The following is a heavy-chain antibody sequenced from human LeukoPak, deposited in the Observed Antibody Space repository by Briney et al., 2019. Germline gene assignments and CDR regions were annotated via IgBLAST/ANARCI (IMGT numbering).Heavy chain of an antibody. CDR3: ATWDCSSTSCYTDY. CDR2: IYYSGST. J-gene: IGHJ4*02. Sequence: SETLSLTCTVSGGSISSGDYYWSWIRQPPGKGLEWIGYIYYSGSTYYNPSLKSRVTISVDTSKNQFSLKLSSVTAADTAVYYCATWDCSSTSCYTDYWGQGTLVTVSS. D-gene: IGHD2-2*02. CDR1: GGSISSGDYY. V-gene: IGHV4-30-4*08.